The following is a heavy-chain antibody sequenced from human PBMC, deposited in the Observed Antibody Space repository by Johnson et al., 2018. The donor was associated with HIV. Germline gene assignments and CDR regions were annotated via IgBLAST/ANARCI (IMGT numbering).Heavy chain of an antibody. CDR1: GFPFSRHA. D-gene: IGHD3-22*01. Sequence: VQLVESGGGLVKPGGSLRLPRTASGFPFSRHAMSWVRQAPGKGLEGVSAISGSGGSPYYANSVKGRFTLSRDNAKNSLYLQMNSLRAEDTAVYFCVRDRGTVVIWSDAFDLWGQGTMVAVSS. V-gene: IGHV3-23*04. CDR2: ISGSGGSP. J-gene: IGHJ3*01. CDR3: VRDRGTVVIWSDAFDL.